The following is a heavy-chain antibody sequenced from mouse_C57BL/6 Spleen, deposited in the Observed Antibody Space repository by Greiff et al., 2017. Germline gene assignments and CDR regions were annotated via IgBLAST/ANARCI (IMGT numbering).Heavy chain of an antibody. Sequence: VQLKQSGPELVKPGASVKMSCKASGYTFTDYNMHWVKQSHGKSLEWIGYINPNNGGTSYNQKFKGKATLTVNKSSSTAYMELRSLTSEDSAVYYCARPNYYGSSPYAMDYWGQGTSVTVSS. J-gene: IGHJ4*01. V-gene: IGHV1-22*01. CDR3: ARPNYYGSSPYAMDY. D-gene: IGHD1-1*01. CDR1: GYTFTDYN. CDR2: INPNNGGT.